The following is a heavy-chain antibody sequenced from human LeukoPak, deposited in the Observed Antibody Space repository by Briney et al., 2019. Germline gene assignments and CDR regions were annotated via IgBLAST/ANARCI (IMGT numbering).Heavy chain of an antibody. CDR2: INPSGGST. CDR1: GYTFTSYY. Sequence: GASVKVSCKASGYTFTSYYMHWVRQAPGPGLEWMGIINPSGGSTRYAQKFEGRVTMTRDKSTSTVYMELSSLRSDDTAVYYCARAYYYCMDVWGKGTTVTVSS. CDR3: ARAYYYCMDV. J-gene: IGHJ6*03. V-gene: IGHV1-46*01.